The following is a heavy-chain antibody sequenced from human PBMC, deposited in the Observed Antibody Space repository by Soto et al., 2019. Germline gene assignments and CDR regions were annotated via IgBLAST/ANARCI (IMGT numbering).Heavy chain of an antibody. CDR3: ARGGIAVAGTAGP. V-gene: IGHV3-33*01. Sequence: GGSLRLSCAASGFTFSSYGMHWVRQAPGKGLEWVAVIWYDGSNKYYADSVKGRFTISRDNSKNTLYLQMNSLRAEDTAVYYCARGGIAVAGTAGPWGQGTLVTVSS. CDR1: GFTFSSYG. CDR2: IWYDGSNK. J-gene: IGHJ5*02. D-gene: IGHD6-19*01.